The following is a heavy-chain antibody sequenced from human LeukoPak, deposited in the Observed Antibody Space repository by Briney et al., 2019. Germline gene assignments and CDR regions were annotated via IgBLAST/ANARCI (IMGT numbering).Heavy chain of an antibody. CDR1: GFTFSSYS. V-gene: IGHV3-30*03. CDR3: ARAHLKGYGGNSIVGDY. J-gene: IGHJ4*02. D-gene: IGHD4-23*01. Sequence: GGSLRLSCAASGFTFSSYSMNWVRQAPGKGLEWVAVISYDGSNKYYADSVKGRFTISRDNSKNTLYLQMNSLRAEDTAVYYCARAHLKGYGGNSIVGDYWGQGTLVTVSS. CDR2: ISYDGSNK.